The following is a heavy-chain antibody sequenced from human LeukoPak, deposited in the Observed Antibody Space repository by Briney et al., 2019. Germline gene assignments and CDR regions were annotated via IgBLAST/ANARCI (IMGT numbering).Heavy chain of an antibody. J-gene: IGHJ4*02. CDR1: GGSISSSSYY. CDR3: ARHTVGYCSSTSCYHGYYFDY. V-gene: IGHV4-39*01. Sequence: PSETLSLTCTVSGGSISSSSYYWGWIRQPPGKGLEWIGSFYYSGSTCYNPSLKSRLTISVDTSQNQFSLKLSSVTAADTAIYYCARHTVGYCSSTSCYHGYYFDYWGQGILVTVSS. CDR2: FYYSGST. D-gene: IGHD2-2*01.